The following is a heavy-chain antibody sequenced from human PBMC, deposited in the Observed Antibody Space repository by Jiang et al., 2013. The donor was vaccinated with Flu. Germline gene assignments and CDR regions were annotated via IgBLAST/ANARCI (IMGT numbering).Heavy chain of an antibody. J-gene: IGHJ1*01. V-gene: IGHV5-10-1*01. Sequence: KPGESLRISCKGSGYSLTSYWITWVRQMPGKGLEWMGRIDPSDSYTKYSPPSGHVTISFDKSINTAYLQWSSLKASDTAMYYCARHSPPYCSGSSCYTVPKYPWGQGTLVTVSS. D-gene: IGHD2-2*02. CDR2: IDPSDSYT. CDR1: GYSLTSYW. CDR3: ARHSPPYCSGSSCYTVPKYP.